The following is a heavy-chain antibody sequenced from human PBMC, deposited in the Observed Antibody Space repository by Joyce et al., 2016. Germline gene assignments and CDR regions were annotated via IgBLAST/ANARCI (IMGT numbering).Heavy chain of an antibody. CDR3: TRGRIEYSKTFNAYDI. Sequence: VQLVQSGAEVKKPGSSVKVSCKVSGGNFYDYTITWVRQGPGQGLEWMGSIIPIVGVANYARKFRGRVALTAEKSTATAYLELNSLRLDDTAMFFCTRGRIEYSKTFNAYDIWGQGTMVTVSS. CDR1: GGNFYDYT. D-gene: IGHD2/OR15-2a*01. CDR2: IIPIVGVA. V-gene: IGHV1-69*04. J-gene: IGHJ3*02.